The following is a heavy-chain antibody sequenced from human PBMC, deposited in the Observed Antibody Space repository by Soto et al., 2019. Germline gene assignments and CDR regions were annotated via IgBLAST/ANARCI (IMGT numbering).Heavy chain of an antibody. J-gene: IGHJ5*02. V-gene: IGHV3-23*01. CDR1: GFTFSSYA. CDR2: ISGSGGSK. Sequence: PGGSLRLSCAASGFTFSSYAMSWVRQAPGKGLEWVSAISGSGGSKYYADSAKGRFTITRDNSKNTLNLQMNSLRAEDTAVYYCAKVAGVREPNWFDPRGQGTLVTVSS. CDR3: AKVAGVREPNWFDP. D-gene: IGHD3-10*01.